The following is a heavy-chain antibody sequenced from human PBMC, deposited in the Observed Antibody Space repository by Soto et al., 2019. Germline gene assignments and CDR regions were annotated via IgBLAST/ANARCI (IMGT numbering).Heavy chain of an antibody. CDR2: IYYRGST. CDR3: ARDIAAAGTVYYYAMDV. D-gene: IGHD6-13*01. Sequence: SETLSLTCTVSGGSISSYYWSWIRQPPGKGLEWIGYIYYRGSTNYNPSLKSRVTISVDTSKNQFSLKLSSVTAADTAVYYCARDIAAAGTVYYYAMDVWGQGTTVTVSS. J-gene: IGHJ6*02. CDR1: GGSISSYY. V-gene: IGHV4-59*01.